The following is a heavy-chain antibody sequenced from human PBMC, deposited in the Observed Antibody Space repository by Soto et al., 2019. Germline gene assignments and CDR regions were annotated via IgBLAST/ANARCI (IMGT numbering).Heavy chain of an antibody. CDR3: ARQKSTSSSLDYYYGMDV. Sequence: XESLRVTWKGSGYRFTSYGIGWVLQMPGKGLEWMGIIYPGDSDTRYSPSFQGQVTISADKSISTAYLQWSSLKASDTAMYYCARQKSTSSSLDYYYGMDVCGQRTTVTVSS. D-gene: IGHD2-2*01. CDR2: IYPGDSDT. CDR1: GYRFTSYG. J-gene: IGHJ6*02. V-gene: IGHV5-51*01.